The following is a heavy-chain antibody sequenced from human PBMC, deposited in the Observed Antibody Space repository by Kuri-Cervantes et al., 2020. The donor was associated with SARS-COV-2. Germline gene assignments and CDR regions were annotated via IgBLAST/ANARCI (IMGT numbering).Heavy chain of an antibody. CDR1: GFTFSSQW. J-gene: IGHJ4*02. D-gene: IGHD3-16*01. Sequence: GESLKISCLASGFTFSSQWMFWVRQVPGKGLMWLSRINNDGSSTIYVDSVKGRFTTSRDNAKNSVFLQMNSLRPEDTGVYYCAMTGSYTSYGWGHWGQGTLVTVSS. V-gene: IGHV3-74*01. CDR2: INNDGSST. CDR3: AMTGSYTSYGWGH.